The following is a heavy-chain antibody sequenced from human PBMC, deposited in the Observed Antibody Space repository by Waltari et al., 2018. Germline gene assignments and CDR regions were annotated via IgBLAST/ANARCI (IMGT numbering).Heavy chain of an antibody. CDR3: ARRSGSYYWYFDL. V-gene: IGHV5-51*01. CDR1: GYSFTSYW. CDR2: IYPGESDT. D-gene: IGHD1-26*01. Sequence: EVQLVQSGAEVKKPGESLKISCKGSGYSFTSYWIGWVRQMPGKGLEWMGIIYPGESDTRDSPSFQGQVTIAAEKSISTAYLQWSSLKASDTAMYYCARRSGSYYWYFDLWGRGTLVTVSS. J-gene: IGHJ2*01.